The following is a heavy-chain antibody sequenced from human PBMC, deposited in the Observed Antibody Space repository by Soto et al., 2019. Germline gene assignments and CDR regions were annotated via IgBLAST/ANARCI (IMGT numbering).Heavy chain of an antibody. V-gene: IGHV1-2*02. D-gene: IGHD5-18*01. CDR1: GYTFTGYY. CDR3: ARAGGGYSYGYDY. CDR2: INPNSGGT. J-gene: IGHJ4*02. Sequence: ASVKVSCKASGYTFTGYYMHWVRQAPGQGLEWMGWINPNSGGTNYAQKFQGRVTMTRDTSISTAYMELRSLRSDDTAVYYCARAGGGYSYGYDYWGQGTLVTVSS.